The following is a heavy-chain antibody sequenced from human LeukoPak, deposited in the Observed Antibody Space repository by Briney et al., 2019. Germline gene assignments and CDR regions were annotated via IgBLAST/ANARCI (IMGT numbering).Heavy chain of an antibody. CDR2: IYYSGST. Sequence: PSETLSLTCTVSGGSISSSSYYWGWIRQPPGKGLEWIGSIYYSGSTYYNPSLKSRVTISVDTSKNQFSLKLSSVTAADTAVYYCAREGGGGGAFDIWGQGTMVTVSS. V-gene: IGHV4-39*07. J-gene: IGHJ3*02. CDR3: AREGGGGGAFDI. D-gene: IGHD2-21*01. CDR1: GGSISSSSYY.